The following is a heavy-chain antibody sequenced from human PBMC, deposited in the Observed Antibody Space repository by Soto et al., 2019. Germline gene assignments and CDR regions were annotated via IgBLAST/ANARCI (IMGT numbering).Heavy chain of an antibody. V-gene: IGHV1-3*01. CDR2: INAGNGNT. Sequence: QVQLVQSGAEVKKPGASVKVSCKASGYTFTSYAMHWVRQAPGQRLEWMGWINAGNGNTKYSQKLQGRVTITRDTSASTAYMELSSLRSEDTAVYYCARGYYDFWSGYYAPWGQGTLVTVSS. J-gene: IGHJ5*02. D-gene: IGHD3-3*01. CDR3: ARGYYDFWSGYYAP. CDR1: GYTFTSYA.